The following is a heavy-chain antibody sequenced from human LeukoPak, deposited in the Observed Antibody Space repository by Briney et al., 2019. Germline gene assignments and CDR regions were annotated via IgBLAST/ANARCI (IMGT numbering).Heavy chain of an antibody. CDR3: ARVNQLGDYASGSADNWFDP. CDR2: IYTSGST. CDR1: GGSISSYY. J-gene: IGHJ5*02. V-gene: IGHV4-4*07. D-gene: IGHD3-10*01. Sequence: ASETLSLTCTVSGGSISSYYWSWIRQPAGKGLEWIGRIYTSGSTNYNPSLKSRVTMSVDTSKNQFSLKLSSVTAADTAVYYCARVNQLGDYASGSADNWFDPWGQGTLVTVSS.